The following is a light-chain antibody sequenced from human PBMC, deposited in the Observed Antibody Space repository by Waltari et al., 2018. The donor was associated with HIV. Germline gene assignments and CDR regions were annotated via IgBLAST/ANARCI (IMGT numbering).Light chain of an antibody. V-gene: IGLV1-44*01. J-gene: IGLJ3*02. CDR3: ASWDASLNGWV. CDR1: TSNIGIKT. CDR2: GNY. Sequence: QSVVTQPPSVSGTPGQTVTISCSGSTSNIGIKTVNWYQPLPGPAPKRLIYGNYQRPSGLPDRFSASKSGTSASLAISGLQSEDEADYYCASWDASLNGWVFGGGTKLTVL.